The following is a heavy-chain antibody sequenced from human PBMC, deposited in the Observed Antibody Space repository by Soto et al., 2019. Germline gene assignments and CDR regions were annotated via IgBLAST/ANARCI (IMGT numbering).Heavy chain of an antibody. CDR1: GGTFSSYT. CDR2: MIPILGIA. J-gene: IGHJ4*02. V-gene: IGHV1-69*08. CDR3: AGEFETPRSSTLTTPFEY. D-gene: IGHD4-17*01. Sequence: QVQLVQSGAEVKKPGSSVKVYCKASGGTFSSYTISWVRQAPGQGLDWMGRMIPILGIANYAHKFQGRVTITAAKSMSTAYMGLSSLRSDDRPVYYFAGEFETPRSSTLTTPFEYWFRGTLVSVSS.